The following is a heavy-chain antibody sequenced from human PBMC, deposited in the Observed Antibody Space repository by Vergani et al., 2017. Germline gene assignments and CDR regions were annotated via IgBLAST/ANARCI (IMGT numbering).Heavy chain of an antibody. Sequence: QVQLVQSGAEVKTPGASVKVSCKASGYTFTSYDINWVRQATGQGLEWMGWMNPNSGNTGYAQKFQGRVTMTRNTSISTAYMELSSLRSEDTAVYYCATTDCSGGSCYSFYGMDVWGQGTTVTVSS. V-gene: IGHV1-8*01. CDR3: ATTDCSGGSCYSFYGMDV. CDR2: MNPNSGNT. D-gene: IGHD2-15*01. J-gene: IGHJ6*02. CDR1: GYTFTSYD.